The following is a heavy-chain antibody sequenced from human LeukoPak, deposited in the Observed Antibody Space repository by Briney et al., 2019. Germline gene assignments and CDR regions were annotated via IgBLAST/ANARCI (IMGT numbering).Heavy chain of an antibody. D-gene: IGHD3-9*01. CDR2: MNPNSGNT. CDR1: GYTFTSYD. CDR3: ARGTHYDILTGSSGYYGIDV. J-gene: IGHJ6*02. Sequence: ASVKVSCKASGYTFTSYDINWVRQATGQGLEWMGWMNPNSGNTGYAQKFQGRVTMTRNTSISTAYMELSSLRSEDTAVYYCARGTHYDILTGSSGYYGIDVWGQGTTVTVSS. V-gene: IGHV1-8*01.